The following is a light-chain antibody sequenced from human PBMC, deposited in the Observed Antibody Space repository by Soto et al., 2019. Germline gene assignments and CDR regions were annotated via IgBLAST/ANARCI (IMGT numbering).Light chain of an antibody. J-gene: IGLJ2*01. CDR1: SSNIGGHA. Sequence: QAVVTQPPSASGAPGQRFTISCSGSSSNIGGHAVSWYQQLPGAAPNLLIYNTNQRPSGVPDRFSGSRSGTSASLVISGLQSEDGGDFYCPPWDDSLGGVVFGGGTKVTVL. CDR2: NTN. V-gene: IGLV1-44*01. CDR3: PPWDDSLGGVV.